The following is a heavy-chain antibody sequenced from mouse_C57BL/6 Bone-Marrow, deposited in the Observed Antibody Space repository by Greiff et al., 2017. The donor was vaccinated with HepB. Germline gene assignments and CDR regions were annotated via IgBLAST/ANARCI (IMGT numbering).Heavy chain of an antibody. CDR3: ARGGLETFDY. J-gene: IGHJ2*01. Sequence: QVQLQQPGAELVKPGASVKLSCKASGYTFTSYWMQWVKQRPGQGLEWIGEIDPTDSYTNYNQKFKGKATLTVDTSSSTAYLQLSSLTSEDSAVYDCARGGLETFDYWGQGTTLTVSS. V-gene: IGHV1-50*01. CDR2: IDPTDSYT. CDR1: GYTFTSYW.